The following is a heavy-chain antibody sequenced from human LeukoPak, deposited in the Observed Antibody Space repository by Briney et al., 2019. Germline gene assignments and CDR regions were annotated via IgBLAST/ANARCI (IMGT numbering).Heavy chain of an antibody. CDR2: IYYSGST. Sequence: SETLSLTCSVSGGSISSSSYYWGWIPQPPGNGLEWIASIYYSGSTYYNPSLKSRVTISVDTSKNQFSLKLSCVTAADTAVYYCARRGFADYWGQGSLVSVSS. CDR1: GGSISSSSYY. J-gene: IGHJ4*02. D-gene: IGHD3-10*01. V-gene: IGHV4-39*01. CDR3: ARRGFADY.